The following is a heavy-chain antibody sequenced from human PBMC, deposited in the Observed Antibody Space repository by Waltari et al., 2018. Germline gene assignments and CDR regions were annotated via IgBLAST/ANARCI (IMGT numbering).Heavy chain of an antibody. D-gene: IGHD3-10*01. V-gene: IGHV5-51*01. CDR3: ARRHYYGSGSNSYFDY. CDR1: GYSFTSYW. J-gene: IGHJ4*02. Sequence: EVQLVQSGAEVKKPGESLKISCKGSGYSFTSYWIGWVRQMPGKGLEWMGIIYLGDSDTRYSPSFQGQVAISADKSISTAYLQWSSLKASDTAMYYCARRHYYGSGSNSYFDYWGQGTLVTVSS. CDR2: IYLGDSDT.